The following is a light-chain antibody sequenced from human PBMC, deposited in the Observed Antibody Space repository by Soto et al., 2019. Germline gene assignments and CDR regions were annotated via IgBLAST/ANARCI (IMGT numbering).Light chain of an antibody. V-gene: IGKV3-11*01. CDR1: QSVSSS. Sequence: EIVLTQSPATLSLSPGDSATLSCRASQSVSSSLAWYQQKPGQAPRLLIYDASSRAAGIPAKFSGSGSGTDFTLPISSLEPEDFTVYYCQHRSNLFTFGPGTKVDI. CDR3: QHRSNLFT. CDR2: DAS. J-gene: IGKJ3*01.